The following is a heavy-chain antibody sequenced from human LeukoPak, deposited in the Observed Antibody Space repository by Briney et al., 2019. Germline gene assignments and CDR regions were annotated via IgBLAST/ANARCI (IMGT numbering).Heavy chain of an antibody. CDR3: AKDLVTGSLDY. D-gene: IGHD3-10*01. V-gene: IGHV3-7*03. Sequence: GGSLRLSCAASGFTLSSYWTSWVRQAPGKGLEWVANIKQDGSEKYYVDSVKGRFTISRDNAKNSLYLQMNSLRAEDTAIYYCAKDLVTGSLDYWGQGTLVTVSS. CDR2: IKQDGSEK. CDR1: GFTLSSYW. J-gene: IGHJ4*02.